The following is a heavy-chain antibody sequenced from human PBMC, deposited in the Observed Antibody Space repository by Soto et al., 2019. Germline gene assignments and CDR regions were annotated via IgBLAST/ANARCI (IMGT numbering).Heavy chain of an antibody. J-gene: IGHJ5*02. D-gene: IGHD5-18*01. CDR3: ARDTAMISGWFDP. CDR2: IYDSGTT. V-gene: IGHV4-30-4*01. CDR1: GGSISRGDYF. Sequence: QVQLQESGPGLVKPSQTLSLTCTVSGGSISRGDYFWNWIRQPPGKGLEWIGYIYDSGTTYYNPSLKSRVTISVDTSKNQFSLKLSSVTAADTDVYYCARDTAMISGWFDPWGQGTLVTVSS.